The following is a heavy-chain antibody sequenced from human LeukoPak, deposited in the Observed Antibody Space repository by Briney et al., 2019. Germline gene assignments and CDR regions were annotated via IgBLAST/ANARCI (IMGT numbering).Heavy chain of an antibody. J-gene: IGHJ3*02. CDR2: INPSGDGT. CDR3: ASHLGAATDAFDI. V-gene: IGHV1-46*01. D-gene: IGHD1-26*01. CDR1: GYTFTSYY. Sequence: EASVNVSCKASGYTFTSYYLHWVRQAPGQGLEWMGIINPSGDGTTYAQKFQGRVTMTRDTSTSTVYMELSSLRSEDTAVYYCASHLGAATDAFDIWGQGTMVTVSS.